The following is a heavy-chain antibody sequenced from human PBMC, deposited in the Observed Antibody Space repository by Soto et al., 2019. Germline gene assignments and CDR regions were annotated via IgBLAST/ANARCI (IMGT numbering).Heavy chain of an antibody. Sequence: SETLSLTCTVSGGSISSGGYYWSWIRQHPGKGLEWIGYIYYSGSTYYNPSLKSRVTISVDTSKNQFSLKLSSVTAADTAVYYCARDGSLRDGYSHDAFDIWGQGTIVTVSS. CDR1: GGSISSGGYY. CDR2: IYYSGST. CDR3: ARDGSLRDGYSHDAFDI. V-gene: IGHV4-31*03. J-gene: IGHJ3*02. D-gene: IGHD5-18*01.